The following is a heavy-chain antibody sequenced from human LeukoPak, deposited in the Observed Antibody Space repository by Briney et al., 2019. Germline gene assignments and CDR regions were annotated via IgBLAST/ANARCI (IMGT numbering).Heavy chain of an antibody. J-gene: IGHJ3*02. CDR2: INPNSGGT. CDR3: ARDGRGAFDI. D-gene: IGHD1-14*01. V-gene: IGHV1-2*02. Sequence: ASVKVSCKASGYTFTGYYMHWVRQAPGQGLEWMGWINPNSGGTNYAQKFQGRVTMSVDTSKNQFSLKLSSVTAADTAVYYCARDGRGAFDIWGQGTMVTVSS. CDR1: GYTFTGYY.